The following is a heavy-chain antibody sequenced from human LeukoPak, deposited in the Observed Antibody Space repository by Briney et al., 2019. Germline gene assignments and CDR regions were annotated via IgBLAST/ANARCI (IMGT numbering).Heavy chain of an antibody. CDR1: GGSISSSSYY. Sequence: PSETLSLTCTVSGGSISSSSYYWGWIRQPPGKGLEWIGSIYYSGSTYYNPSLKSRVTISVDTSKNQFSLKLSSVTAADTAVYYCARQYSGSSAYYFDYWGQGTLVTVSS. D-gene: IGHD1-26*01. V-gene: IGHV4-39*01. CDR3: ARQYSGSSAYYFDY. CDR2: IYYSGST. J-gene: IGHJ4*02.